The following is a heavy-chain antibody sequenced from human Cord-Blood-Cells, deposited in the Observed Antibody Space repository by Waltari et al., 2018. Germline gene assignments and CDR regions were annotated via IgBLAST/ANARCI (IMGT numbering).Heavy chain of an antibody. J-gene: IGHJ2*01. CDR2: IYYSGST. V-gene: IGHV4-59*08. CDR1: GVSISGTY. Sequence: QVQLQLSGPGLLLPSKDLSLPCTLSGVSISGTYSGWIRQPPGKGLEWIGYIYYSGSTNYNPSLKSRVTISVDTSTNQFSLKLSSVTAADTAVYYCARHLNWYFDLWGRGTLVTVSS. CDR3: ARHLNWYFDL.